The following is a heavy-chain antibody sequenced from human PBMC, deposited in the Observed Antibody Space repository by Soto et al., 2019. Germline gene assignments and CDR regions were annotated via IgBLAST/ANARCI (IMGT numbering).Heavy chain of an antibody. V-gene: IGHV4-59*08. CDR2: IYYSGST. CDR3: ARIPYGPAHTADMVRGGWFDP. J-gene: IGHJ5*02. D-gene: IGHD3-10*01. CDR1: GGSISSYY. Sequence: PSETLSLTCTVSGGSISSYYWSWIRQPPGKGLEWIGYIYYSGSTNYNPSLKSRVTISVDTSKNQFSLKLSSVTAADTAVYYCARIPYGPAHTADMVRGGWFDPWGQGTLVTVSS.